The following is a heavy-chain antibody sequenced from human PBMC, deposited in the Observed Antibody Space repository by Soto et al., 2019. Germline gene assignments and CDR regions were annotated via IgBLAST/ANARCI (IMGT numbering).Heavy chain of an antibody. V-gene: IGHV1-69*12. CDR1: GGTFSSYA. D-gene: IGHD4-17*01. CDR3: ARVRDGDVNWYFDL. J-gene: IGHJ2*01. Sequence: QVQLVQSGAEVKKPGSSVKVSCKASGGTFSSYAISWVRQAPGQGLEWMGGIFPIFGTANHAQKFQGRVTFTADESTSTAYMELSSLRSEDTAVYYCARVRDGDVNWYFDLWGRGTLVTVSS. CDR2: IFPIFGTA.